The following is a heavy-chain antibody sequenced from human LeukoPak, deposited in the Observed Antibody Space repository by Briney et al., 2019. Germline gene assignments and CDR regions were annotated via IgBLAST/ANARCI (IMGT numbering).Heavy chain of an antibody. D-gene: IGHD3-9*01. Sequence: RASVKVSCKASGYTFTSYGISWVRQAPGQGLEWMGWISGYNGNTNYAQKLQGRVTMTTDTSMSTAYMGLRSLRSDDTAVYYCARGLAGYYDILTGYYNPGNWFDPWGQGTLVTVSS. CDR3: ARGLAGYYDILTGYYNPGNWFDP. V-gene: IGHV1-18*01. CDR2: ISGYNGNT. J-gene: IGHJ5*02. CDR1: GYTFTSYG.